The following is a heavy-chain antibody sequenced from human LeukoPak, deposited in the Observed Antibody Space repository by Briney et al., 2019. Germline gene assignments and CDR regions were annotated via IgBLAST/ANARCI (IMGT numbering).Heavy chain of an antibody. Sequence: GGSLRLSCAASGFTVSSNYMSWVRQAPGKGLEWVSLISSVGSTYYADSVKGRFTISRDNSKNTLYLQMNSLRAEDTAVYYCARDQNYYDSSGYDYWGQGTLVTVSS. CDR2: ISSVGST. V-gene: IGHV3-53*01. D-gene: IGHD3-22*01. J-gene: IGHJ4*02. CDR1: GFTVSSNY. CDR3: ARDQNYYDSSGYDY.